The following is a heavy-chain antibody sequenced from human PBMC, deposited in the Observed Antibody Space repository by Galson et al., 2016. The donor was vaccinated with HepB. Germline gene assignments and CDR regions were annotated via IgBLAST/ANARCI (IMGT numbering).Heavy chain of an antibody. V-gene: IGHV3-72*01. CDR1: GFILSDYY. CDR3: ARTGLGDFDY. CDR2: TRNRARSYTT. D-gene: IGHD5/OR15-5a*01. Sequence: SLRLSCVASGFILSDYYMDWVRQAPGKGLEWVGRTRNRARSYTTDYGASVKGRFIISRDNSKSSVYLQMNGLKPEDTAVYYCARTGLGDFDYWGRGTLVTVSS. J-gene: IGHJ4*02.